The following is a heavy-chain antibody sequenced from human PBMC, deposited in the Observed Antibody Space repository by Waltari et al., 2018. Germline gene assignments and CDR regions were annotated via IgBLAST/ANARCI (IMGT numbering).Heavy chain of an antibody. V-gene: IGHV4-34*01. CDR2: INHSGGT. CDR1: GGSFSGYY. Sequence: QVQLQQWGAGLLKPSETLSLTCAVYGGSFSGYYWSWIRQPPGKGLECDGEINHSGGTNANPCPKRRVTISVDTSKNQFSLKLSSVTAADTAVYYCARRGWLRGGMYFDYWGQGTLVTVSS. CDR3: ARRGWLRGGMYFDY. D-gene: IGHD5-12*01. J-gene: IGHJ4*02.